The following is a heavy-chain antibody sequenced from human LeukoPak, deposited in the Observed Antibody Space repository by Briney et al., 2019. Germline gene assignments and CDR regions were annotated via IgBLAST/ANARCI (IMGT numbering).Heavy chain of an antibody. V-gene: IGHV3-33*01. CDR1: GFTFSSYG. D-gene: IGHD6-13*01. CDR2: IWYDGSNK. CDR3: ARDPLGSSWYYDY. Sequence: GGSLRLSCAASGFTFSSYGMHWVRQAPGKGLGWVAVIWYDGSNKYYADSVKGRFTISRDNSKNTLYLQMNSLRAEDTAVYYCARDPLGSSWYYDYWGQGTLVTVSS. J-gene: IGHJ4*02.